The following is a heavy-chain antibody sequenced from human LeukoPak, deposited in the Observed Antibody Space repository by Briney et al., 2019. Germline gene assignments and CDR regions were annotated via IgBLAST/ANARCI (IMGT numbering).Heavy chain of an antibody. D-gene: IGHD3-22*01. CDR2: LWKDGSNN. CDR1: GFTLRNYG. Sequence: TGGSLRLSCVASGFTLRNYGMHWVRQAPGKGLEWVAVLWKDGSNNFYADSVKGRFRFSRDNSKDMLYLQMNSLRAEDTAIYYCAPQTMILVLGGQGTLVTVSS. CDR3: APQTMILVL. V-gene: IGHV3-33*01. J-gene: IGHJ4*02.